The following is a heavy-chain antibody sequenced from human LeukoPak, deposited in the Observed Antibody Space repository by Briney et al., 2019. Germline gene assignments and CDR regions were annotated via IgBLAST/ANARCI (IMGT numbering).Heavy chain of an antibody. CDR2: IYVTGTT. Sequence: SETLSLTCTVSGGSISSYYWTWIRQPAGKGLQWIGRIYVTGTTNYNPSLKSRVAMSVDTSKSRFSLKMSSVTAADTAVYYCARESGSSWYDAFDIWGQGTMVTVSS. J-gene: IGHJ3*02. D-gene: IGHD6-13*01. CDR3: ARESGSSWYDAFDI. CDR1: GGSISSYY. V-gene: IGHV4-4*07.